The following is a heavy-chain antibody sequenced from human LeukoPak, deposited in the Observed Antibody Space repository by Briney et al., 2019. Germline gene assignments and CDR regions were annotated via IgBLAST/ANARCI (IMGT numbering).Heavy chain of an antibody. CDR1: GGSISSSSYY. D-gene: IGHD3-10*01. Sequence: SETLSLTCTVSGGSISSSSYYWGWIRQPPGKGLEWIGSIYYSGSTYYNPSLKSRVTISVDTSKNQFSLKLSSVTAADTAVYYCETLYGSGISVYGMDVWGQGTTVTVSS. CDR3: ETLYGSGISVYGMDV. J-gene: IGHJ6*02. CDR2: IYYSGST. V-gene: IGHV4-39*01.